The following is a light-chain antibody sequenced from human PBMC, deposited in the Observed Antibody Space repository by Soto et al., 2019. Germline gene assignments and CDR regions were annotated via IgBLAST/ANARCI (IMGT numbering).Light chain of an antibody. CDR2: EVS. CDR1: SSDVGGYNY. J-gene: IGLJ1*01. CDR3: SSYTSSSTPLYV. V-gene: IGLV2-14*01. Sequence: QSALTQPASVSGSPGQSITISCTGTSSDVGGYNYVSWYQQHPGKAPKLMIYEVSNRPSGVSNRFSGSKSGNTASLTISVLQAEDEAEYYCSSYTSSSTPLYVFGTGTKVTVL.